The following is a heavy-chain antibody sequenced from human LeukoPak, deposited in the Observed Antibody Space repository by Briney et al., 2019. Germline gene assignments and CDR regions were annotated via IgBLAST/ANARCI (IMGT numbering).Heavy chain of an antibody. Sequence: GASVKVSCKASGYTFTAYYIHWVRQAPGQGLEWMGWINPHSGGTNYEQKFQGRVTMTRDTSITTAYMEVTRLTSDDTAVYYCARDGWELLGYRVNWFDPWGQGTLVTVST. CDR3: ARDGWELLGYRVNWFDP. CDR1: GYTFTAYY. D-gene: IGHD1-26*01. CDR2: INPHSGGT. V-gene: IGHV1-2*02. J-gene: IGHJ5*02.